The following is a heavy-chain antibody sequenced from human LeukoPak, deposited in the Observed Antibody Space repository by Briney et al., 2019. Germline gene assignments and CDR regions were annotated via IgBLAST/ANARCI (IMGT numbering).Heavy chain of an antibody. CDR2: IIPIFGTA. D-gene: IGHD2-21*02. J-gene: IGHJ3*02. V-gene: IGHV1-69*13. CDR3: ARARHIVVVTAILLDAFDI. Sequence: ASVKVSCKASGGTFSSYAISWVRQAPGQGLEWMGGIIPIFGTANYAQKFQGRVTITADESTSTAYMELSSLRSEDTAVYYCARARHIVVVTAILLDAFDIWGQGTMVTVSS. CDR1: GGTFSSYA.